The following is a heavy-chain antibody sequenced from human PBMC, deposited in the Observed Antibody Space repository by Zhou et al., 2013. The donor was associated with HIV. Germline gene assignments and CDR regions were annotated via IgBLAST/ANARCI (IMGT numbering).Heavy chain of an antibody. CDR3: ARGFDRPFYFET. J-gene: IGHJ4*02. CDR1: GGTFISYA. V-gene: IGHV1-69*05. CDR2: ILPIFGTT. Sequence: QVQVVQSGAEVKKPGSSVKVSCEASGGTFISYAISWVRQAPGQGPEWIGKILPIFGTTNYAQKFQGRVTISTDESKSTVDMHLSSLTSQDTAVYYCARGFDRPFYFETWGQGNPGHRLL.